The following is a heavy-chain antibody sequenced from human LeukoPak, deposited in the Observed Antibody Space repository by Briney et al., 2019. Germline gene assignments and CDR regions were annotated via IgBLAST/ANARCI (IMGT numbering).Heavy chain of an antibody. Sequence: PSETLSLTCTVSGGSISSGGYYWSWIRQPPGKGLEWIGEINHSGSTNYNPSLKSRVTISVDTSKNQFSLKLSSVTAADTAVYYCARGGGYSGSNQRETFDYWGQGTLVTVSS. J-gene: IGHJ4*02. CDR3: ARGGGYSGSNQRETFDY. CDR1: GGSISSGGYY. CDR2: INHSGST. V-gene: IGHV4-39*07. D-gene: IGHD5-12*01.